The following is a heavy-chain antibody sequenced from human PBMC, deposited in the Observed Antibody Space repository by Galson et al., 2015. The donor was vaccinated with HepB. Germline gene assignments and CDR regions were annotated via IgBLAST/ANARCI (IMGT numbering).Heavy chain of an antibody. Sequence: PALVKPTQTLTLTCTFSGFSLSTSGMCVSWIRQPPGKALEWLARIDWDDDKYYSTSLKTRLTISKDTSKNQVVLTMTNMDPVDTATYYCARVQIDSSSCPFDYWGQGTLVTVSS. CDR1: GFSLSTSGMC. V-gene: IGHV2-70*11. J-gene: IGHJ4*02. CDR2: IDWDDDK. CDR3: ARVQIDSSSCPFDY. D-gene: IGHD6-13*01.